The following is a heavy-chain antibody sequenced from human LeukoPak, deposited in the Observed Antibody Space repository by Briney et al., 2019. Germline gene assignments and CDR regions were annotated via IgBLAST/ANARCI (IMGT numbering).Heavy chain of an antibody. D-gene: IGHD6-19*01. Sequence: GGSLRLSCAASGFTFSSYAMSWVRQAPGKGLEWVSAISGSGSTTYYADSVKGRFTISRDNAKNSLYLQMNSLRGEDTALYYCARGGAVAGLYWGQGTLVTVSS. CDR2: ISGSGSTT. CDR1: GFTFSSYA. V-gene: IGHV3-23*01. CDR3: ARGGAVAGLY. J-gene: IGHJ4*02.